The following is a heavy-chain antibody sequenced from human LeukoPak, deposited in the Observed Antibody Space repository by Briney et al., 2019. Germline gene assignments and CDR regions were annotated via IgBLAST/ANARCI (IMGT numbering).Heavy chain of an antibody. CDR3: ARDPTIFGVVIPHFDY. D-gene: IGHD3-3*01. V-gene: IGHV3-48*01. CDR1: GFTFSSYS. CDR2: ISSSSSTT. Sequence: GGSLRLSCAASGFTFSSYSMNWVRQAPGKGLEWVSYISSSSSTTYYADTVKGRFTISRDNAKNSLYLQMNSLRAEDTAVYYCARDPTIFGVVIPHFDYWGQGTLVTVSS. J-gene: IGHJ4*02.